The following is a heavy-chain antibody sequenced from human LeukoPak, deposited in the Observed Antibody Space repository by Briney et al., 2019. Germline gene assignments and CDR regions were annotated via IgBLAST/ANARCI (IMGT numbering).Heavy chain of an antibody. J-gene: IGHJ4*02. V-gene: IGHV1-2*02. CDR3: VRVGARITMVRGGINKYYFDY. D-gene: IGHD3-10*01. Sequence: ASVKVSCKASGYTFTGYYMHWVRQAPGQGLEWMGWINPNSGGTKYAQKFQGRVTMTRDTSISTAYMELSRLRSDEASVHYCVRVGARITMVRGGINKYYFDYWGQGTLVTVSS. CDR1: GYTFTGYY. CDR2: INPNSGGT.